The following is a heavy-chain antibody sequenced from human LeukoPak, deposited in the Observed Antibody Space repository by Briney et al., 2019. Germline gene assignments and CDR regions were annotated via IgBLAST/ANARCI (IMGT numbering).Heavy chain of an antibody. J-gene: IGHJ4*02. D-gene: IGHD7-27*01. CDR1: GFTFNSRV. CDR2: ISGSGDTS. Sequence: GSLRLSCVTAGFTFNSRVMSWVRQAPGKGLEWVSTISGSGDTSSHTDSVRGRFTISRDNSKNALYLQMNSLRVEDTAVYYCAIDPNWGTHSWGQGVLVTVSS. CDR3: AIDPNWGTHS. V-gene: IGHV3-23*01.